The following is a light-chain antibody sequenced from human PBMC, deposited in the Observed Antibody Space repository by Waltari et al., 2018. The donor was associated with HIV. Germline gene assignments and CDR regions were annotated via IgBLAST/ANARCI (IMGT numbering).Light chain of an antibody. J-gene: IGKJ3*01. Sequence: DIQMTQSPSSLSASVGDRVTITCRASQGISNYLAWYQQKPGKVPKLLIYATSTLQSGVPSRFSGSGSGTDFTLTISSLQPEDVATYYCQKYNSAPLFTFGPGTKVDIK. CDR1: QGISNY. V-gene: IGKV1-27*01. CDR3: QKYNSAPLFT. CDR2: ATS.